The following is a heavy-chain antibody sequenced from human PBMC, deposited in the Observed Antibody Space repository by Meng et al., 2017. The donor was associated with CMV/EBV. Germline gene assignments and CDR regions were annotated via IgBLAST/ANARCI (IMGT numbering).Heavy chain of an antibody. J-gene: IGHJ6*02. CDR1: GFTFSSYG. D-gene: IGHD3-10*01. Sequence: GGSLRLSCAASGFTFSSYGMHWVRQAPGKGLEWVAVIWYDGSNKYYADSVKGRFTISRDNSKNTLYLQMNSLRAEDTAVYYCAREGSFDGEFSHYYYGMDVWGQGTTVTVSS. V-gene: IGHV3-33*01. CDR2: IWYDGSNK. CDR3: AREGSFDGEFSHYYYGMDV.